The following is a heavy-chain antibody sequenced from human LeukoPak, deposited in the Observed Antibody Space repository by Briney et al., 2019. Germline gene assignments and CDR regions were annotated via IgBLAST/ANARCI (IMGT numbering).Heavy chain of an antibody. J-gene: IGHJ6*02. Sequence: PGRSLRLSCAASGFTFSSYAMHWVCQAPGKGLEWVAVISYDGSNKYYADSVKGRFTISRDNSKNTLYLQMNSLRAEDTAVYYCARVSTVWSTYYYYGMDVWGQGTTVTVSS. CDR1: GFTFSSYA. CDR3: ARVSTVWSTYYYYGMDV. D-gene: IGHD3-10*01. CDR2: ISYDGSNK. V-gene: IGHV3-30*04.